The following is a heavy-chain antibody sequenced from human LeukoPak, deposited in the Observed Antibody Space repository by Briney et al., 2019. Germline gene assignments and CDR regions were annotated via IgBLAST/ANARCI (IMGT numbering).Heavy chain of an antibody. CDR1: GFSFSSYA. CDR3: ARGTDSSGYYNHFDY. V-gene: IGHV3-30-3*01. Sequence: PGGSLRLSCAASGFSFSSYAMHCVRQAPGKGLEWVAVISYDGTNKYYADSVKGRFTISRDNSKNTLYLQMNSLRAEDTAVYYCARGTDSSGYYNHFDYWGQGTLVTVSS. CDR2: ISYDGTNK. J-gene: IGHJ4*02. D-gene: IGHD3-22*01.